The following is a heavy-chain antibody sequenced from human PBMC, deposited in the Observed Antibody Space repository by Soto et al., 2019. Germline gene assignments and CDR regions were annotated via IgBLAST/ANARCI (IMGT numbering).Heavy chain of an antibody. CDR2: IYYSGST. Sequence: QVQLQESGPGLVKPSETLSLTCTVSGGSISSYYWSWIRQPPGKGLEWIGYIYYSGSTYYNPSLKSRVTISVDTSKNQFSLKLSSVTAADTAVYYCARRIYGSGSYYSRYYYYGMDVWGQGTTVTVSS. D-gene: IGHD3-10*01. J-gene: IGHJ6*02. CDR1: GGSISSYY. V-gene: IGHV4-59*06. CDR3: ARRIYGSGSYYSRYYYYGMDV.